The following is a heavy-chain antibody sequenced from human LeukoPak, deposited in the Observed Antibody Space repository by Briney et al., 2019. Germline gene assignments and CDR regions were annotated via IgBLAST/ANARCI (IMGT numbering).Heavy chain of an antibody. CDR2: ISDSGDST. CDR1: GFTFNYYA. D-gene: IGHD3-22*01. Sequence: GGSLRLSCAASGFTFNYYAMSWVRQAPGKGLEWVSTISDSGDSTYYADSVRGRFTISRDNSKNTLYLQMNSLRAEDTAVYYCAKDSSGYYSDWFDPWGQGTLVTVSS. V-gene: IGHV3-23*01. J-gene: IGHJ5*02. CDR3: AKDSSGYYSDWFDP.